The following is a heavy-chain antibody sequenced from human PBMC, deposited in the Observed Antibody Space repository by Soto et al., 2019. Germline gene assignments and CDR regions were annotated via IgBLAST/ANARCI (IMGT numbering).Heavy chain of an antibody. V-gene: IGHV1-69*01. CDR3: ARVVYCSSTSCYGGGGWFDP. CDR2: IIPIFGTA. CDR1: GGTFSSYA. J-gene: IGHJ5*02. Sequence: QVQLVQSGAEVKKPGSSVKVSCKASGGTFSSYAISWVRQAPGQGLEWMGGIIPIFGTANYAQKFQGRVTITADESTSTAYMELSSLRSEDTAVYYCARVVYCSSTSCYGGGGWFDPWGQGTLVTVSS. D-gene: IGHD2-2*01.